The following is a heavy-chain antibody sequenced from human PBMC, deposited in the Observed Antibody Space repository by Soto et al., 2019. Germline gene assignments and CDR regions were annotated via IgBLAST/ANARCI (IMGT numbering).Heavy chain of an antibody. Sequence: PGGSLRLSFAASGFTFSSYSMNWVSQDPGKGLEWVSSISSSSSYIYYADSVKGRFTISRDNTKNSLYLQMNSLRAEDTAVYYCASPLRLGELALAYGGQGTLVTVSS. D-gene: IGHD3-16*02. CDR3: ASPLRLGELALAY. J-gene: IGHJ4*02. CDR1: GFTFSSYS. V-gene: IGHV3-21*01. CDR2: ISSSSSYI.